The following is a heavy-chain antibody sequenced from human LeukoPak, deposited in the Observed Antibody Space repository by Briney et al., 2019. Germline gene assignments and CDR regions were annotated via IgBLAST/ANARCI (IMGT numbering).Heavy chain of an antibody. CDR1: GYTFTSHG. CDR3: ARDARLRYSSSWYEGNFQH. D-gene: IGHD6-13*01. V-gene: IGHV1-18*01. CDR2: ISGYNGNT. J-gene: IGHJ1*01. Sequence: ASVKVSCKASGYTFTSHGITWVRKAPGQGLEWMGWISGYNGNTSYAQKFQGRVTMTTDTSTSTAYMELRSLTSDDTAVYYCARDARLRYSSSWYEGNFQHWGQGTLVTVSS.